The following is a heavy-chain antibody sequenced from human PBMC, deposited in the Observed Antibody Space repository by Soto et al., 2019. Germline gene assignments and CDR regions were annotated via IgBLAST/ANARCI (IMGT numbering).Heavy chain of an antibody. J-gene: IGHJ6*02. CDR3: ALYGSGSYYRPPYYYYGMDV. CDR1: GYGFTSYW. CDR2: IDPSDSYT. V-gene: IGHV5-10-1*01. Sequence: GESLKISCKGSGYGFTSYWISWVRQMPGKGLEWMGRIDPSDSYTNYSPSFQGHVTISADKSISTAYLQWSSLKASDTAMYYCALYGSGSYYRPPYYYYGMDVWGQGTTVTVSS. D-gene: IGHD3-10*01.